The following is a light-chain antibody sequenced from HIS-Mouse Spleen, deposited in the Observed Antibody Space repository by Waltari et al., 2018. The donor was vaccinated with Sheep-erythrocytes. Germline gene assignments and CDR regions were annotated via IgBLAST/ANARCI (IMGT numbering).Light chain of an antibody. V-gene: IGLV3-10*01. CDR3: YSTDSSGNHSV. J-gene: IGLJ2*01. CDR1: ALPKKY. CDR2: EDS. Sequence: SYELTQPPSVSVSPGQTARITCSGDALPKKYAYWYQQKSGQAPVLVIYEDSKRPSGSPERFSGSSSGPMATLTISGAQVEDEADYYCYSTDSSGNHSVFGGGTKLTVL.